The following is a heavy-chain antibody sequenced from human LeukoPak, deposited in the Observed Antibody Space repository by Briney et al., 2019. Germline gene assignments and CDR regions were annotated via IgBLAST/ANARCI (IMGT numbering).Heavy chain of an antibody. J-gene: IGHJ4*02. D-gene: IGHD2-15*01. V-gene: IGHV4-39*01. CDR1: GDSISSSSYY. CDR2: IYYSGST. Sequence: SETLSLTCTVSGDSISSSSYYWGWIRQPPGKGLEWIGSIYYSGSTYYNPSLKSRVTISVDTSKNQFSLKLSSVTAADTAVYYCARGGYCSGGSCYYFDYWGQGTLVTVSS. CDR3: ARGGYCSGGSCYYFDY.